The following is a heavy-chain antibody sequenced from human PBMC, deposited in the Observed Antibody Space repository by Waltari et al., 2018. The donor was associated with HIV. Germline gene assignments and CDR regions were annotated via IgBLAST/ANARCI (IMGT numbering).Heavy chain of an antibody. V-gene: IGHV5-51*03. CDR2: IYPFDSDT. Sequence: EVQLVQSGAEVGKSGESLRISCKASGYTFTNSWIAWVRQMSGEGLEWMGIIYPFDSDTRYNPSFEGQITISADKSLATAYLEWSKLNASDAAIYYCARLFYYDTTGYINNAFDIWGQGTLVTVS. CDR1: GYTFTNSW. CDR3: ARLFYYDTTGYINNAFDI. D-gene: IGHD3-22*01. J-gene: IGHJ3*02.